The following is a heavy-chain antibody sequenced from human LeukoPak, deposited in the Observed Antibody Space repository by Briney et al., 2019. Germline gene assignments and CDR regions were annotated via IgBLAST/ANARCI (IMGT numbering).Heavy chain of an antibody. CDR2: ISYDGSNK. CDR3: ARDGDWGRYDH. J-gene: IGHJ4*02. D-gene: IGHD7-27*01. Sequence: GGSLRLSCAASGFTFSSYAMHWVRQAPGKGLEWVAVISYDGSNKYYADSVKGRFTISGDNSKNTLYLQMNSLRAEDTAVYYCARDGDWGRYDHWGQGTLVIVSS. CDR1: GFTFSSYA. V-gene: IGHV3-30*04.